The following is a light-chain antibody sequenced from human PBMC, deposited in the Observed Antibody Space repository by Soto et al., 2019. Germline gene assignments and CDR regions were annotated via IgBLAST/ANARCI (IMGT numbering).Light chain of an antibody. CDR3: AAWDDTLNGQV. CDR1: RSNIGRNY. Sequence: QSVLTQPPSASGTPGQRVSISCSGSRSNIGRNYVYWYQQLPGTAPKLLIQRINERPSGVPDRFSGSKSGTSVSLAISGLRSEDEATYYCAAWDDTLNGQVFGGGTKLTVL. J-gene: IGLJ3*02. V-gene: IGLV1-47*01. CDR2: RIN.